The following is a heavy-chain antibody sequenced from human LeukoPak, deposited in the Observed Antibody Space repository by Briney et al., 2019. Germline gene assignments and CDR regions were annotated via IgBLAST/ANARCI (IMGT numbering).Heavy chain of an antibody. D-gene: IGHD3-9*01. CDR3: ATSRTGYSPNY. Sequence: GEALQISCKGSGYSITSYCICCLRQKPGKGLQWMGIIYPGDSDTRYSPSFQGQVTISTDKSISTAYLQWSRLKASDTAMYYCATSRTGYSPNYWGQGTLVTVSS. V-gene: IGHV5-51*01. J-gene: IGHJ4*02. CDR1: GYSITSYC. CDR2: IYPGDSDT.